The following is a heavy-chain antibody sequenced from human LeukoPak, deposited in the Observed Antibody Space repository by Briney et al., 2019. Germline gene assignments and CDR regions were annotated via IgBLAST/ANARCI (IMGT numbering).Heavy chain of an antibody. V-gene: IGHV4-59*01. CDR1: GFTFSSYA. J-gene: IGHJ3*02. Sequence: PGGSLRLSCAASGFTFSSYAMSWVRQAPGKGLEWIGYIYYSGSTNYNPSLKSRVTISVDTSKNQFSLKLSSVTAADTAVYYCARGRGSMSAFDIWGQGTMVTVSS. CDR3: ARGRGSMSAFDI. D-gene: IGHD3-10*01. CDR2: IYYSGST.